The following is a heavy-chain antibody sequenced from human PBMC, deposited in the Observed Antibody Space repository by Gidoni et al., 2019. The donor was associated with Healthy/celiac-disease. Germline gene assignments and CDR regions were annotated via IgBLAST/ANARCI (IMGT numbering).Heavy chain of an antibody. D-gene: IGHD2-15*01. V-gene: IGHV3-23*01. J-gene: IGHJ4*02. CDR2: SSGSGGST. Sequence: EVQLLESGGGLVQPGGSLRLSYAASGFSFSSYAMSWVRQAPGKGLGWVSDSSGSGGSTDYADSVKGRFTISRDNSKNTLYLQMNSLRAEDTAVYYCAKDRWTQGYFDYWGQGTLVTVSS. CDR3: AKDRWTQGYFDY. CDR1: GFSFSSYA.